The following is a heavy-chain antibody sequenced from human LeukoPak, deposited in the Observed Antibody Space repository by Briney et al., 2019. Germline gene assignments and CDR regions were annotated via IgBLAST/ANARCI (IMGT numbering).Heavy chain of an antibody. CDR1: GYSFSSYW. J-gene: IGHJ3*02. CDR3: ARPDFTMVRELPGAFDI. CDR2: IYPGDSDS. D-gene: IGHD3-10*01. Sequence: RGESLKISCKGSGYSFSSYWIAWVRQMPGKGLEWMGIIYPGDSDSKYSRSFQGQVTTSADKSINTAYLQWSSLKASDSAMYYCARPDFTMVRELPGAFDIWGQGTMVTVSS. V-gene: IGHV5-51*01.